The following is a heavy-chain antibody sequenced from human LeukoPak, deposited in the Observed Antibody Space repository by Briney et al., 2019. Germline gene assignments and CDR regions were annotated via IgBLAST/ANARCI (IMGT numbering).Heavy chain of an antibody. D-gene: IGHD3-3*01. J-gene: IGHJ4*02. CDR2: TYYRSKWCN. V-gene: IGHV6-1*01. CDR3: ARALAAGSGYILDFDY. Sequence: SQTLSLTCAISGDSVSSNSAAWNWIRQSPSRGLEWLGRTYYRSKWCNDYAVSVRSRITINPDTSKNQFSLQLNSVTPEDTAVYYCARALAAGSGYILDFDYWGQGSLVTVSS. CDR1: GDSVSSNSAA.